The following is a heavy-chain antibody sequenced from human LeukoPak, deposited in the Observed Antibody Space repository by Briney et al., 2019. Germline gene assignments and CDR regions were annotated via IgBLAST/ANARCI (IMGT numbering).Heavy chain of an antibody. CDR3: ARLTRLSTSPDRYYLDY. CDR2: IYTSGGI. D-gene: IGHD6-6*01. V-gene: IGHV4-4*09. CDR1: GDSISSYY. Sequence: SETLSLTCTVSGDSISSYYWSWIRQPPGKGLEWIGYIYTSGGINYIPSLKGRVTISIDTSKNQFSPKLSSVTAADSAVYYCARLTRLSTSPDRYYLDYWGQGTLVTVSS. J-gene: IGHJ4*02.